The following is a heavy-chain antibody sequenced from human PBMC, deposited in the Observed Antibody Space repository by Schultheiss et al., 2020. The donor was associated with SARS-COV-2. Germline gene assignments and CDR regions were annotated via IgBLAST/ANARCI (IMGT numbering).Heavy chain of an antibody. CDR2: INDSGST. CDR1: GFTFSNAW. V-gene: IGHV4-4*02. D-gene: IGHD4-17*01. Sequence: GSLRLSCAASGFTFSNAWMSWVRQAPGKGLEWIGEINDSGSTNYNPSLKSRVTISVDTSKNQFSLKLSSVTAADTAVYYCAREAVLDYGGWSYFDYWGQGTLVTVS. CDR3: AREAVLDYGGWSYFDY. J-gene: IGHJ4*02.